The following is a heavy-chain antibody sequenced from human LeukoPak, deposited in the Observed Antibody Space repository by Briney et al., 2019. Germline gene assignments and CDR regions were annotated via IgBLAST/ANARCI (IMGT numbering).Heavy chain of an antibody. CDR1: GYSFGNRW. CDR3: ARGAYGSRSSYNYYGMDV. Sequence: GESLKISCEGSGYSFGNRWIGWVRQMPGKGLEWMGIIYPDDSDTIYNPSFEGQVTISADTSISTAYLQWSSLKASDTAMYYCARGAYGSRSSYNYYGMDVWGQGTTVTVSS. J-gene: IGHJ6*02. D-gene: IGHD3-10*01. V-gene: IGHV5-51*01. CDR2: IYPDDSDT.